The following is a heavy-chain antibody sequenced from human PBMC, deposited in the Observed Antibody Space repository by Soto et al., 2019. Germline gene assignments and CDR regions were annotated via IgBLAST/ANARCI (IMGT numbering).Heavy chain of an antibody. CDR1: GFSLSNARMG. D-gene: IGHD3-3*01. J-gene: IGHJ4*02. V-gene: IGHV2-26*01. CDR3: ARISYDFWSGYPDY. Sequence: QVTLKESGPVLVKPTETLTLTCTVSGFSLSNARMGVSWIRQPPGKALEWLAHIFSNDEKSYSTSLKSRLTISKDTSKSQVVLTMTNMDPVDTATYYCARISYDFWSGYPDYWGQGTLVTVSS. CDR2: IFSNDEK.